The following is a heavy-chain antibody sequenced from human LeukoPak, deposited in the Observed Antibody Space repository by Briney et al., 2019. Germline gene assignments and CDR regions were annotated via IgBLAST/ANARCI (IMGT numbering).Heavy chain of an antibody. V-gene: IGHV1-2*02. CDR3: ARDGGRYTGSYPAS. CDR1: GYTFTSYG. D-gene: IGHD1-26*01. CDR2: INPNSGGT. Sequence: ASVKVSCKASGYTFTSYGISWVRQAPGQGLEWMGWINPNSGGTNYAQKFQGRVTMTRDTPISTAYMELSSLRFDDTAFYYCARDGGRYTGSYPASWGQGTLVTVSS. J-gene: IGHJ5*02.